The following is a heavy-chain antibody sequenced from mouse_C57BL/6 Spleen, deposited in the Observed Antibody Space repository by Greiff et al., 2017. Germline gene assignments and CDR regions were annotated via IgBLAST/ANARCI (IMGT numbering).Heavy chain of an antibody. CDR3: ARGSYGSSYEAFAY. Sequence: EVKLQESGPGLVKPSQSLSLTCSVTGYSITSGYYWNWIRQFPGNKLEWLAYKSYDGSNNSNPSLKNQISITRDTSKNQFFLKLNSVTTEDTATYYCARGSYGSSYEAFAYWGQGTLVTVSA. CDR2: KSYDGSN. V-gene: IGHV3-6*01. CDR1: GYSITSGYY. D-gene: IGHD1-1*01. J-gene: IGHJ3*01.